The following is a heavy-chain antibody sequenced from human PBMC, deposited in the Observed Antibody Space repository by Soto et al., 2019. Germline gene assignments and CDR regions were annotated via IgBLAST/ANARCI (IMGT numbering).Heavy chain of an antibody. CDR1: GYSVTSSDYY. CDR2: MFYSGLT. V-gene: IGHV4-39*01. J-gene: IGHJ6*02. CDR3: APLSVSLSGPYGIHV. D-gene: IGHD2-15*01. Sequence: SETLSLTCSVSGYSVTSSDYYWAWIRQPPGKGLEWIGGMFYSGLTYYNPSLKSRVTLSVDTSKNQFSVRLNSVTAADTAVYYCAPLSVSLSGPYGIHVWGQGTTVTVSS.